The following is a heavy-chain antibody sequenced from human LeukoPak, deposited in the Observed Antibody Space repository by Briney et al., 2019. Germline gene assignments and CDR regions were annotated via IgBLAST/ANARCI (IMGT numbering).Heavy chain of an antibody. J-gene: IGHJ4*02. V-gene: IGHV1-46*01. CDR1: GYTFSSYY. CDR3: ARRAQRYVEWSRKTYYFDY. Sequence: ASVKVSCKASGYTFSSYYIHWVRQAPGQGLEWMGIINPSDGSSNYAQNFQGRVTMTRDTSTSTVYMHLSSLRSDDTAAYYCARRAQRYVEWSRKTYYFDYWGQGTLVTVSS. CDR2: INPSDGSS. D-gene: IGHD3-3*01.